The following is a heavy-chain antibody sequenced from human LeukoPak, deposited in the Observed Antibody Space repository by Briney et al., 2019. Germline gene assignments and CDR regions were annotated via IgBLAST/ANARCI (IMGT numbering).Heavy chain of an antibody. CDR3: VRVEWYYDILTGQSHVYHFDY. CDR2: ISSSSSTI. CDR1: GFTFSSYS. Sequence: GGSLRLSCAASGFTFSSYSMNWVRQAPGKGLEWVSYISSSSSTIYYADSVKGRFTISRDNAKNSLYLQMNSLRAEDTAVYYCVRVEWYYDILTGQSHVYHFDYWGQGALVTVSS. D-gene: IGHD3-9*01. V-gene: IGHV3-48*01. J-gene: IGHJ4*02.